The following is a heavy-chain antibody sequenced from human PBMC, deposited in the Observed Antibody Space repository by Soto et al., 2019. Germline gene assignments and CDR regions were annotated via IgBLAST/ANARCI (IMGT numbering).Heavy chain of an antibody. CDR1: FPVSSNY. Sequence: PGGSLRLSWGFPVSSNYMSWVRQAPGKGLEWVSVIYSGGSTYYADSVKGRFTISRDNSKNTLYLQMNSLRAEDTAVYYCARDVAGGMDVWGQGTTVIVYS. CDR2: IYSGGST. V-gene: IGHV3-53*01. D-gene: IGHD2-21*01. CDR3: ARDVAGGMDV. J-gene: IGHJ6*02.